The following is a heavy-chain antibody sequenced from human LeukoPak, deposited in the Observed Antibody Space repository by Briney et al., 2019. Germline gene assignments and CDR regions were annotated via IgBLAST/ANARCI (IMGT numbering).Heavy chain of an antibody. CDR1: GFTVSSNY. CDR3: ARDGLDGVGLFFDY. J-gene: IGHJ4*02. Sequence: GGTLSLSCAASGFTVSSNYMSRVRQAQGKELECVSVIYSGGSTYYADSVKSRFTISRDNSKNTLYLQMNSLRAEDTAVYYCARDGLDGVGLFFDYWGQGTLVSVFS. V-gene: IGHV3-66*01. D-gene: IGHD4-17*01. CDR2: IYSGGST.